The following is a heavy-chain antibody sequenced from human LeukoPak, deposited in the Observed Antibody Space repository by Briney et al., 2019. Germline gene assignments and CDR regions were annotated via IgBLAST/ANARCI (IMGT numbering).Heavy chain of an antibody. CDR3: AQGHSNNWKEYFQH. V-gene: IGHV1-46*01. D-gene: IGHD1-1*01. CDR1: GYTFTGYY. J-gene: IGHJ1*01. CDR2: ISPTGGTT. Sequence: ASVKVSCKASGYTFTGYYMHWVRQAPGLGPEWMGIISPTGGTTNYAQKFQGRVTMTRDTSTSTVYMELSSLRSEDTAVYYCAQGHSNNWKEYFQHWGQGTLVTVSS.